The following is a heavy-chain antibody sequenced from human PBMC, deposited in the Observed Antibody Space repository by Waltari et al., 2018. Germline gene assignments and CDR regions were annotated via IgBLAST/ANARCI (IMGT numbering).Heavy chain of an antibody. CDR1: GFTVSSNN. V-gene: IGHV3-66*02. CDR3: ARARDEETAMVYFDR. Sequence: EVQLVESGGGLVHPGGSLRLSCAASGFTVSSNNLSGVRQAPGKGLEWVSLIYDAGSTYYPDSVRGRFTISRDNSKNTVHLQMNSLRVEDTAIYYCARARDEETAMVYFDRWGQGTLVSVSS. D-gene: IGHD5-18*01. CDR2: IYDAGST. J-gene: IGHJ4*02.